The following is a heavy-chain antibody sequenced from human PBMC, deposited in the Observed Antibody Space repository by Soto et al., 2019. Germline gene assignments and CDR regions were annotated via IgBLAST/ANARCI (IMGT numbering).Heavy chain of an antibody. V-gene: IGHV1-18*01. CDR1: GYSLTTYA. CDR2: ISAYNANT. CDR3: ARVDADIAAAGTNWFDP. D-gene: IGHD6-13*01. J-gene: IGHJ5*02. Sequence: GASVKVSCQTSGYSLTTYAMHWVRQAPGRRLESMGWISAYNANTNYAQKLQGRVTMTTDTSTSTAYMELRSLRSDDTAVYYCARVDADIAAAGTNWFDPWGQGTLVTVSS.